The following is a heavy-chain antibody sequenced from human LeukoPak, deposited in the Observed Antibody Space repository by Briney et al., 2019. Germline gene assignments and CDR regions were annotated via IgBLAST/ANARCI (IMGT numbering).Heavy chain of an antibody. CDR2: ITSKNNGM. CDR1: GLSFSFYA. CDR3: ARDSYGSPDY. V-gene: IGHV3-48*02. J-gene: IGHJ4*02. D-gene: IGHD2-15*01. Sequence: GGSLRLSCAASGLSFSFYAMNWVRQAPGKGLEWVSYITSKNNGMYYADSVKGRFTISRDNAKNSLDLQMNSLRDEDTAVYYCARDSYGSPDYWGQGTLVTVSS.